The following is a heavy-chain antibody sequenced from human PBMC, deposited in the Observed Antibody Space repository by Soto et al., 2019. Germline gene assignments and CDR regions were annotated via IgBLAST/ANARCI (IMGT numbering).Heavy chain of an antibody. CDR2: ISAYNGNT. V-gene: IGHV1-18*01. J-gene: IGHJ4*02. CDR3: ARDKGQGGAAAGPVNY. CDR1: GYTFTSYG. Sequence: GASVKVSCKASGYTFTSYGISWVRQAPGQGLEWMGWISAYNGNTNYAQKLQGRVTMTTDTSTSTAYMELRSLRSDDTAVYYCARDKGQGGAAAGPVNYWGQGTLVTVSS. D-gene: IGHD6-13*01.